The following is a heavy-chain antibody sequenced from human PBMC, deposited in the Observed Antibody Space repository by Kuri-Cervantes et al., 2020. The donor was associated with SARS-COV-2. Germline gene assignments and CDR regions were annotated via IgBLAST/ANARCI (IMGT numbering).Heavy chain of an antibody. CDR2: INRSGST. CDR3: ARGPTPRSRNYYGMDV. CDR1: GGSFSGYY. V-gene: IGHV4-34*01. Sequence: GSLRLSCAVYGGSFSGYYWSWIRQPPGKGLEWIGEINRSGSTNYNPSLKSRVTISVDTSKNQFSLKLSSVTAADTAVYYCARGPTPRSRNYYGMDVWGQGTTVTVSS. J-gene: IGHJ6*02.